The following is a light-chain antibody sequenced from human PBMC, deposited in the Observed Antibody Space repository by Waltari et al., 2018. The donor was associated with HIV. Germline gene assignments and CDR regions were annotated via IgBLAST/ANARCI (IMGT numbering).Light chain of an antibody. J-gene: IGLJ3*02. CDR3: TSHTLTRILL. CDR1: SLDIGLYDF. V-gene: IGLV2-14*01. CDR2: GVN. Sequence: QSALTQPASMSGSPGQSITISCTGSSLDIGLYDFVSLSKHLPNTAPQLIIYGVNRRPPGVTSRFSASKSGDVASLTISGLHTEDEADYYCTSHTLTRILLFGGGTRLTVL.